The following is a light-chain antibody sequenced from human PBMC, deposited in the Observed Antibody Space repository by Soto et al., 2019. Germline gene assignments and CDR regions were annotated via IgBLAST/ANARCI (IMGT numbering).Light chain of an antibody. J-gene: IGKJ4*01. V-gene: IGKV1-27*01. Sequence: DIQMTQSPPSLSASIGDRVSITCRASQDIKTSLAWYQKKPGEPPQLLIFTASRSECGVPSRFRGSGSGTDFTLTITGLQPEDFAAYYCQQYDNGPLTFGGGTEVE. CDR1: QDIKTS. CDR2: TAS. CDR3: QQYDNGPLT.